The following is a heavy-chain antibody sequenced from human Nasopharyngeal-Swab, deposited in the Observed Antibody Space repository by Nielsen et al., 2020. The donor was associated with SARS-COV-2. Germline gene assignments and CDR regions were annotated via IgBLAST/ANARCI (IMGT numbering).Heavy chain of an antibody. CDR1: GFTFSRYA. Sequence: GESLKISCAASGFTFSRYAMDWVRQAPGKGLEWVSYITSSSSTRYYADSVKGRFTVSRDNAKNSLYLQMSSLRDEDTAVYYCVREFEATGATYLDYWGLGTLVTVSS. V-gene: IGHV3-48*02. CDR2: ITSSSSTR. CDR3: VREFEATGATYLDY. D-gene: IGHD1-26*01. J-gene: IGHJ4*02.